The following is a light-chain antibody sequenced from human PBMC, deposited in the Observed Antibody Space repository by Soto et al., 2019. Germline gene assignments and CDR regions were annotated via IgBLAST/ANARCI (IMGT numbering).Light chain of an antibody. V-gene: IGKV1-17*03. CDR2: SAS. CDR3: QQYNIYSYT. CDR1: QDISNR. Sequence: DIQMTQSPSALSAAVGDRVTITCRASQDISNRLGWFQQRPGKAPKRLIYSASGLETGVPSRFSGTGSGTEFTLTISSLQPDDFATYYCQQYNIYSYTFGQGTKLEIK. J-gene: IGKJ2*01.